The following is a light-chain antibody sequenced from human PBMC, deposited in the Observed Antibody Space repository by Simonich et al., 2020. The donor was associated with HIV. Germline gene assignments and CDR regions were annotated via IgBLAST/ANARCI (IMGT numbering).Light chain of an antibody. V-gene: IGKV3-15*01. CDR3: QQYNYWLIT. CDR2: GAS. CDR1: QSVSSN. Sequence: EIVMTQSPATLYVSPGERATRSCRASQSVSSNLAWYQQKPGQAHRLLIYGASTRATGIPARFSGRGSETECTLTISSLQSEDFAVYYCQQYNYWLITFGQGTRLEIK. J-gene: IGKJ5*01.